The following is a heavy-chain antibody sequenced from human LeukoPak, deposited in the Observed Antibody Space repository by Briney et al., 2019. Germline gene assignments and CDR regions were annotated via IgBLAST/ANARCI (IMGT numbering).Heavy chain of an antibody. CDR2: INPNSGGT. J-gene: IGHJ5*02. CDR3: ARGGIAAAGTYNWFDP. D-gene: IGHD6-13*01. V-gene: IGHV1-2*02. Sequence: ASVKVSCKAPGYTFTGYYMHWVRQAPGQGLEWMGWINPNSGGTNYAQKFQGRVTMTRDTSISTAYMELSRLRSDDTAVYYCARGGIAAAGTYNWFDPWGQGTLVTVSS. CDR1: GYTFTGYY.